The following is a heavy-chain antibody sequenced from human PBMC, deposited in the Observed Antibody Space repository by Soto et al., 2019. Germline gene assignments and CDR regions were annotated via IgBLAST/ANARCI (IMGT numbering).Heavy chain of an antibody. Sequence: PSETLSLTCTVSGGSISSGGYYWSWIRQHPGKGLEWIGYIYYSGSTYYNPSLKSRVTISVDTSKNQFSLKLSSVTAADTAVYYCARTTDLIYYDSSGYFPNWGHGTLVTVSS. CDR2: IYYSGST. V-gene: IGHV4-31*03. CDR1: GGSISSGGYY. D-gene: IGHD3-22*01. J-gene: IGHJ4*01. CDR3: ARTTDLIYYDSSGYFPN.